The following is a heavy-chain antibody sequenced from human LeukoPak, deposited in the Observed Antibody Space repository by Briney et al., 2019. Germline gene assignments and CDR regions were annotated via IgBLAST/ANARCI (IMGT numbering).Heavy chain of an antibody. Sequence: SETLSLTCTVSGGSISRYYWSWIRQPPGKGLEWIGYKDYSGSTNYNRSLKSRVTISVDTSKNQFSLKLSSVTTADTAVYYCARVGNIVATMALSVDYWGQGTLVTVSS. J-gene: IGHJ4*02. CDR3: ARVGNIVATMALSVDY. CDR2: KDYSGST. V-gene: IGHV4-59*01. D-gene: IGHD5-12*01. CDR1: GGSISRYY.